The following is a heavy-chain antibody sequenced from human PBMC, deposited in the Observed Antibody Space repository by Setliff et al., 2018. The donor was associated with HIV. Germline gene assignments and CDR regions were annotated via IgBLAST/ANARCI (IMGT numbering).Heavy chain of an antibody. D-gene: IGHD6-6*01. J-gene: IGHJ4*02. CDR3: AREDSSYHYFDY. V-gene: IGHV4-39*02. CDR1: GGSISSSGYY. Sequence: PSETLSLTCTVSGGSISSSGYYWSWIRQPAGKGLEWIGSIFYSGSANYNPSLRSPVAISVDTSKNQFSLKLTSVTAADTAVYYCAREDSSYHYFDYWGQGMWVTVS. CDR2: IFYSGSA.